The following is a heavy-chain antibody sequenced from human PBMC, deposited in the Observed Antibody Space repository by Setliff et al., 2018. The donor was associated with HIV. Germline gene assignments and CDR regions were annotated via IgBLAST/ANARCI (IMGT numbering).Heavy chain of an antibody. CDR3: AKGAGFYGDYTFDY. V-gene: IGHV4-59*11. CDR1: GASITSHY. Sequence: SETMSLTCTVSGASITSHYWSWIRQSPGRELEWLGYIYSTVSTNYNHSLQSRVSISMDASKNKFSLKVTAVTSADTAVYYCAKGAGFYGDYTFDYWGQGKLVTVSS. J-gene: IGHJ4*02. D-gene: IGHD4-17*01. CDR2: IYSTVST.